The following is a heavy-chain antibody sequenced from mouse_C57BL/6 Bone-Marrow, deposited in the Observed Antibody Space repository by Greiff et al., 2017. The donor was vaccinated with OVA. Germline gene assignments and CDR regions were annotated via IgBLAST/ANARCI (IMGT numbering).Heavy chain of an antibody. CDR3: ARKPYYYGSSYAMDY. CDR1: GFSLTSYA. J-gene: IGHJ4*01. D-gene: IGHD1-1*01. CDR2: IWTGGGT. V-gene: IGHV2-9-1*01. Sequence: VHLVESGPGLVAPSQRLSITCTVSGFSLTSYAISWVRQPPGKGLEWLGVIWTGGGTNYNSALKSRLSISKDNSKSQVFLKMNSLQTDDTARYYCARKPYYYGSSYAMDYWGQGTSVTVSS.